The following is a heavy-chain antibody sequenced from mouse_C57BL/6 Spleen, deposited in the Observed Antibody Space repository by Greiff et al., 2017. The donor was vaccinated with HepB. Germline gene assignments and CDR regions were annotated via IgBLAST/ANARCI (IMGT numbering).Heavy chain of an antibody. J-gene: IGHJ2*01. CDR2: INPYNGDT. V-gene: IGHV1-20*01. Sequence: VQLQQSGPELVKPGDSVKISCKASGYSFTGYFMNWVMQSHGKSLEWIGRINPYNGDTFYNQKFKGKATLTVDKSSSTAHMELRSLTSEDSAVYYCARSLYRGGWDYWGQGTTLTVSS. CDR1: GYSFTGYF. D-gene: IGHD1-1*01. CDR3: ARSLYRGGWDY.